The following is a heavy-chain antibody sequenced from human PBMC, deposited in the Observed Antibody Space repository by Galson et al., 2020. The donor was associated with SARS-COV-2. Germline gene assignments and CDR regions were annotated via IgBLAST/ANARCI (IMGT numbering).Heavy chain of an antibody. J-gene: IGHJ3*02. CDR3: ARDPQLGYCSGGSCPLRAFDI. CDR2: ISAYNGNT. D-gene: IGHD2-15*01. V-gene: IGHV1-18*01. CDR1: GYTFTSYG. Sequence: ASVKVSCKASGYTFTSYGINWVRQAPGQGLEWMGWISAYNGNTNYAQKLQGRVTMTTDTSTSTAYMELRSLRSDDTAVYYCARDPQLGYCSGGSCPLRAFDIWGQGTMVTVSS.